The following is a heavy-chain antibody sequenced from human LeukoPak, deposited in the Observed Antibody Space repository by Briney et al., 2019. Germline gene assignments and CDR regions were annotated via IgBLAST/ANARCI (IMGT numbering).Heavy chain of an antibody. J-gene: IGHJ4*02. Sequence: PGGSLRLSCAASGFTFSAYPMNWVRQAPGKGLEWISYISSSSTTIYYAGSVKGRFTISRDNAKNSLCLQMNSLRDDDTAVYYCARYFGGDSGYWGQGTLVTVSS. CDR2: ISSSSTTI. CDR1: GFTFSAYP. D-gene: IGHD2-21*02. CDR3: ARYFGGDSGY. V-gene: IGHV3-48*02.